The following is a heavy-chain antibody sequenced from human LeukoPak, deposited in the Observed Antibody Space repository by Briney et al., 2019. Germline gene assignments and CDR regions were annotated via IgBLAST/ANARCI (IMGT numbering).Heavy chain of an antibody. CDR1: GGTFSSYA. V-gene: IGHV1-69*06. CDR2: IIPILGTA. D-gene: IGHD5-18*01. CDR3: ARVGEGYSYGSWFAP. Sequence: ASVKVSCKASGGTFSSYAISWVRQAPGQGLDWMGGIIPILGTANYAQKFQGRVTITADKSTSTAYMELSSLRSEDTAVYYCARVGEGYSYGSWFAPWGQGPLVTVSS. J-gene: IGHJ5*02.